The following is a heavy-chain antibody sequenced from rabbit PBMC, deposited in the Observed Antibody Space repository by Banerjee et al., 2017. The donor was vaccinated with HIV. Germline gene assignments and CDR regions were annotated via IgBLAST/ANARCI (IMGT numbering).Heavy chain of an antibody. V-gene: IGHV1S40*01. CDR2: INTYTARP. CDR3: ARDLASVVGWNFSL. D-gene: IGHD3-1*01. CDR1: GVSFSNYNF. Sequence: LVEYGGDLVQPGASLTLTCTASGVSFSNYNFMCWVRQAPGKGLQWIACINTYTARPVYATWANGRFTVSRTSSTTVTLQMTSLTAADTATYFCARDLASVVGWNFSLWGQGTLVTVS. J-gene: IGHJ4*01.